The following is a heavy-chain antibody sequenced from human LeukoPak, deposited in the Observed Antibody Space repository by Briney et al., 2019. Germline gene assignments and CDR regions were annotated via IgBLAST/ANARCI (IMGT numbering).Heavy chain of an antibody. Sequence: PGGSLRLSCAASGFTFSSYAMSWVRQAPGKGLEWVSAISGSGGSTYYADSVKGRFTISRDNSKNTLYLQMNSLRAEDTAVYYCAKGGSKQWLASGPDYWGQGTWSPSPQ. CDR1: GFTFSSYA. V-gene: IGHV3-23*01. D-gene: IGHD6-19*01. CDR2: ISGSGGST. J-gene: IGHJ4*02. CDR3: AKGGSKQWLASGPDY.